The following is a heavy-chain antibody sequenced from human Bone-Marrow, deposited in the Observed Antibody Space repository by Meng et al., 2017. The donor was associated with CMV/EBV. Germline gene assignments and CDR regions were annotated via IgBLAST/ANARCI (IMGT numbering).Heavy chain of an antibody. CDR2: IYYSGST. J-gene: IGHJ6*02. V-gene: IGHV4-59*01. D-gene: IGHD5-18*01. CDR1: GGSISSYD. CDR3: ARDGYCYGFKNYGMDV. Sequence: SETLSLTCTVSGGSISSYDWSWIRQPPGKGLEWIGYIYYSGSTNYNPSLKSRVTISVDTSKNQFSLKLSSVTAADTAVYYCARDGYCYGFKNYGMDVWGQGTTVTVSS.